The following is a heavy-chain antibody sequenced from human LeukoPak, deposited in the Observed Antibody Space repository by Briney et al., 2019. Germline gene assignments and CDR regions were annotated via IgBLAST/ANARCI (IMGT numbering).Heavy chain of an antibody. CDR2: INDDGSAT. CDR1: GFTFSNYW. CDR3: ARENYGSGSYEIDY. Sequence: GGSLRLSCAASGFTFSNYWMHWVRQVPGKGLVWVSRINDDGSATFYADSVKGRFTISRDNAKNSLYVQMNSLRAEDTAVYYCARENYGSGSYEIDYWGQGTLVTVSS. J-gene: IGHJ4*02. V-gene: IGHV3-74*01. D-gene: IGHD3-10*01.